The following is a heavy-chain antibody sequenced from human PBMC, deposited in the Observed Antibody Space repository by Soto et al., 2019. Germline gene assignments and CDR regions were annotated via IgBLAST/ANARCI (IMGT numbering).Heavy chain of an antibody. CDR3: ARDGYDGSGSPYPAY. CDR1: GGSMSEYF. J-gene: IGHJ4*02. Sequence: SETLSLTCSVSGGSMSEYFWSWIRQSPGKGLEWIWYIYYLGSTDYNPSLKSRVTISVVTSKRQFSLRLTSVTAADTAVYYCARDGYDGSGSPYPAYWGPGTQVTVSS. CDR2: IYYLGST. V-gene: IGHV4-59*01. D-gene: IGHD3-10*01.